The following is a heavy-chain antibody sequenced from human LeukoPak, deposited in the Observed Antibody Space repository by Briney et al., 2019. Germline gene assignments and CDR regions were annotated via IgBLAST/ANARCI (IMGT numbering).Heavy chain of an antibody. J-gene: IGHJ4*02. D-gene: IGHD3-9*01. Sequence: GGSLRLSCAASGFIFSTYAMSWVRQAPGKGLERVSGCSGSGSSTYYADFVKGRFTISRDNSKNTLYLQMNSLSAEDTAVYYCAKRDDILTGTVDYWGQGTLVTVSS. CDR2: CSGSGSST. V-gene: IGHV3-23*01. CDR3: AKRDDILTGTVDY. CDR1: GFIFSTYA.